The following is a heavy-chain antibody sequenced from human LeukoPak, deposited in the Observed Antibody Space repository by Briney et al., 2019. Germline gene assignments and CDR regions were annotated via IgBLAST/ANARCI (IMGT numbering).Heavy chain of an antibody. J-gene: IGHJ4*02. CDR2: ISTGRSIM. V-gene: IGHV3-48*02. CDR1: GFTFTTYG. D-gene: IGHD5/OR15-5a*01. CDR3: AGGVYGYNAFDY. Sequence: PGGSLRLSCAASGFTFTTYGMSWVRQAPGKGLEWVSHISTGRSIMNHADSVKGRFTISRDNGKNSVYLQMNSLKDEDTAVYYCAGGVYGYNAFDYWGQGTLVRVSS.